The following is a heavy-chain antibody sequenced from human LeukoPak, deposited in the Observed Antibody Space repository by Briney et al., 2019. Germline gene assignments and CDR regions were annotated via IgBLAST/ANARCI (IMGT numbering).Heavy chain of an antibody. V-gene: IGHV4-39*01. Sequence: TSETLSLTCTVSGGSISSSSYYWGWIRQPPGKGLEWIGSIYYSGSTYYNPSLKSRVTISVDTSKNQFSLKLSSVTAADTAVYYCARHMGSYLDYYYYMDVWGKGTTVTISS. CDR1: GGSISSSSYY. CDR2: IYYSGST. D-gene: IGHD1-26*01. J-gene: IGHJ6*03. CDR3: ARHMGSYLDYYYYMDV.